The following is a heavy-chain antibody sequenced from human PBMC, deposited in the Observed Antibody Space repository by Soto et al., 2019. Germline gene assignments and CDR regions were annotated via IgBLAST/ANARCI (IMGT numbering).Heavy chain of an antibody. CDR2: ISYLGNT. CDR1: GGSITTSDFF. J-gene: IGHJ5*02. Sequence: SETLSLTCTVSGGSITTSDFFGGWIRQPPGKGLEWIGTISYLGNTYYKSSLKSRVTLSVDTSKNQFSLNLRSVTAADTAVYFCARHLRRQVNHNWFDLFGQGTQVTVCS. D-gene: IGHD3-10*01. V-gene: IGHV4-39*01. CDR3: ARHLRRQVNHNWFDL.